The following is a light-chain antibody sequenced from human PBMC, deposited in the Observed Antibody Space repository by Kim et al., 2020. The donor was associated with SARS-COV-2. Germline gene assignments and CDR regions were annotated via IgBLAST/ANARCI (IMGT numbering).Light chain of an antibody. CDR2: DVT. CDR1: SSDVGGYNY. Sequence: GQSITISCAGTSSDVGGYNYVSWYQQHPGKAPKLMIYDVTNRPSGISNRFSGPKSGNTASLTISGLQAEDEADYYCGSYTSSNTYVYGTGTKVTVL. CDR3: GSYTSSNTYV. V-gene: IGLV2-14*03. J-gene: IGLJ1*01.